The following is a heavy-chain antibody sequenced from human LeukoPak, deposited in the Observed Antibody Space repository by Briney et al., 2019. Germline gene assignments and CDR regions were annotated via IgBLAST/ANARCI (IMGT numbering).Heavy chain of an antibody. V-gene: IGHV1-24*01. CDR3: ATSRGYCSSTSCSGVFDY. D-gene: IGHD2-2*01. Sequence: ASVKVSCKVSGYTLTELSTHWVRQAPGKGLEWMGGFDPEDGETIYAQKFQGRVTMTEDTSTDTAYMELSSLRSEDTAVYYCATSRGYCSSTSCSGVFDYWGQGTLVTVSS. J-gene: IGHJ4*02. CDR1: GYTLTELS. CDR2: FDPEDGET.